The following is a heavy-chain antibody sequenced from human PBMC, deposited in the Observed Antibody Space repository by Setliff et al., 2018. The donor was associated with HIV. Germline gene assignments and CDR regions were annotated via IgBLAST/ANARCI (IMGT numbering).Heavy chain of an antibody. CDR3: ARGHCSSISCYFFGFDN. D-gene: IGHD2-2*01. V-gene: IGHV3-48*04. CDR2: ISSSSSSI. J-gene: IGHJ4*02. CDR1: GFTFSRYS. Sequence: GGSLRLSCAASGFTFSRYSMNWVRQAPGKGLEWVSYISSSSSSIYHADSVKGRFTISRDNAKNTLYLQMNRLRADDTAVYYCARGHCSSISCYFFGFDNWGQGAQVTVSS.